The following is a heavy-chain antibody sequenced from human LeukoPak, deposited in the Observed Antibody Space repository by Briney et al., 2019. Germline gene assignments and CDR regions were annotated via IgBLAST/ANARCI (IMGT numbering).Heavy chain of an antibody. CDR2: INHSGST. D-gene: IGHD2-15*01. Sequence: SETLSLTCAVYGGSFSGYYWSWIRQPPGKGLEWIGEINHSGSTNYNPSLKSRVTISVDTSKNQFSLKLSSVTAADTAVYYCASRVYCSGGSCYEDGWGQGTLVTVSS. CDR3: ASRVYCSGGSCYEDG. J-gene: IGHJ4*02. CDR1: GGSFSGYY. V-gene: IGHV4-34*01.